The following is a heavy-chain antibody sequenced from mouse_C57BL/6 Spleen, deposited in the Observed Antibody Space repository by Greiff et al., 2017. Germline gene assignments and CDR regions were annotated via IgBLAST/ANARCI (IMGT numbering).Heavy chain of an antibody. CDR3: ARVAYDPYAMDY. J-gene: IGHJ4*01. Sequence: EVQLQESGGGLVKPGGSLKLSCAASGFTFSDYGMHWVRQAPEKGLEWVAYISSGSSTIYYADTVKGRFTISRDNAKNTLFLQMTSLRSEDTAMYYCARVAYDPYAMDYWGQGTSVTVSS. CDR1: GFTFSDYG. D-gene: IGHD2-12*01. CDR2: ISSGSSTI. V-gene: IGHV5-17*01.